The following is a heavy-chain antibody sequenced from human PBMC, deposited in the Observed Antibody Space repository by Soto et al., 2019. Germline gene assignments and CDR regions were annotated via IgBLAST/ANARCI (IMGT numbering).Heavy chain of an antibody. Sequence: GASVKVSCKASGGTFSSYAISWLRQAPGQGLEWMGGIIPIFGTANYAQKFQGRVTITADKSTSTAYMELSSLRSEDTAVYYCARDPRITIFGVVPSQGWFDPWGQGTLVTVSS. J-gene: IGHJ5*02. V-gene: IGHV1-69*06. CDR3: ARDPRITIFGVVPSQGWFDP. D-gene: IGHD3-3*01. CDR1: GGTFSSYA. CDR2: IIPIFGTA.